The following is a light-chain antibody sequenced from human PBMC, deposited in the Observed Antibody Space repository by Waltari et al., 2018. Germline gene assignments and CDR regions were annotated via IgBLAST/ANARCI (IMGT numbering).Light chain of an antibody. J-gene: IGKJ3*01. CDR3: QHTTDWPPAFT. Sequence: EVVLTQSPATLSLSPGEGATLSCRASQRVSAYLALYQQKPGQAPRLLIYGSATRATGVPNRFSGRGSGTDFSLTISSVEPEDFAVYYCQHTTDWPPAFTFGPGTRVDLK. V-gene: IGKV3-11*01. CDR2: GSA. CDR1: QRVSAY.